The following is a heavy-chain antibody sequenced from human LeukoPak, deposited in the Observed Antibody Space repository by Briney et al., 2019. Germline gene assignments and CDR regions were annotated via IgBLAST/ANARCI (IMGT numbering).Heavy chain of an antibody. CDR3: AKHVGYCSSSTCHFDY. CDR1: GFTFSDYA. J-gene: IGHJ4*02. Sequence: GRTLRLSCAASGFTFSDYAMTWVRQSSGKGLEWGSAISASGGSTNYADSVKGRFAISRDNSKNTLYLQMNTLRAEDTAVYYCAKHVGYCSSSTCHFDYWGQGTLVSVSS. CDR2: ISASGGST. V-gene: IGHV3-23*01. D-gene: IGHD2-2*01.